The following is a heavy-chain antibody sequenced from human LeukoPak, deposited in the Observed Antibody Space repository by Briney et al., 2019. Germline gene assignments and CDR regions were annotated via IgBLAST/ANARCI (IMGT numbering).Heavy chain of an antibody. CDR2: INPNSGGT. D-gene: IGHD3-10*01. J-gene: IGHJ2*01. CDR1: GYTFTGYY. Sequence: GASVKVSCKASGYTFTGYYMHWVRQAPGQGLEWMGWINPNSGGTNYAQKFQGWVTMTRDTSISTAYMELSRLRSDDTAVYYCARAQLGDYYGPGHWYFDLWGRGTLVTVSS. V-gene: IGHV1-2*04. CDR3: ARAQLGDYYGPGHWYFDL.